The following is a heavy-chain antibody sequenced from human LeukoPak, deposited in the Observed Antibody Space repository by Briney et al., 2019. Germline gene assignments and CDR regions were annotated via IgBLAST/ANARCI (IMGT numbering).Heavy chain of an antibody. CDR3: ASLGTLVP. V-gene: IGHV3-74*01. J-gene: IGHJ5*02. CDR2: INTDGSIT. Sequence: GSLRLSCAASGFTFSTYLMHWVRQAPGKGLVWVSRINTDGSITTYADSVKGRFTISRGNAKNTLYLQMNSLRDEDTAVYYCASLGTLVPWGQGTLVTVSS. CDR1: GFTFSTYL. D-gene: IGHD3-9*01.